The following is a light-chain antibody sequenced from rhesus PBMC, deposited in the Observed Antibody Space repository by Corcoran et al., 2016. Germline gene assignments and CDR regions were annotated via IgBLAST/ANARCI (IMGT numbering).Light chain of an antibody. Sequence: DIQMTQSPSSLSASVGDTVTITCRAGQDISNYLAWYQQKPGKAPKPRIYYASGLESGVPSRFSGSGSGTDFTLTISSLQPEDCAIYFCQQHNSYPWTFGQGTKVEIK. CDR3: QQHNSYPWT. V-gene: IGKV1S16*01. CDR2: YAS. J-gene: IGKJ1*01. CDR1: QDISNY.